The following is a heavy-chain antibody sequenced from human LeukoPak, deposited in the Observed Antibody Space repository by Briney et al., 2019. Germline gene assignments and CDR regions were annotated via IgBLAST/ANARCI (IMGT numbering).Heavy chain of an antibody. CDR2: FDPEDGET. J-gene: IGHJ4*02. Sequence: ASVKVSCKVSGYTLTELSMHWVRQAPGKGLEWMGGFDPEDGETIYAQKFQGRVTMTEDTSTDTAYMELSSLRSEDTAVYYCARVSGGAAALGFWGQGTLVTVSS. V-gene: IGHV1-24*01. CDR1: GYTLTELS. CDR3: ARVSGGAAALGF. D-gene: IGHD6-13*01.